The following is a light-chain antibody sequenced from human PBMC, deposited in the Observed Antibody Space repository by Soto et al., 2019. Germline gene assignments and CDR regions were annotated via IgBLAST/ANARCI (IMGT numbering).Light chain of an antibody. J-gene: IGKJ2*01. CDR1: QSVHSSY. Sequence: EMVLKQSPGTLSSSPGERATLSCRASQSVHSSYLAWYQQKPGQAPRHLIYGASSRATGIPDRFSGGGSWTVITRTISRLELGDFYVYYCQQSRSYLFGQGTKLEIK. V-gene: IGKV3-20*01. CDR3: QQSRSYL. CDR2: GAS.